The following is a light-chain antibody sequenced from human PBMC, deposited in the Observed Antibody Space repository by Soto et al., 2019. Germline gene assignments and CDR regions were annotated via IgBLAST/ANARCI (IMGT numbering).Light chain of an antibody. J-gene: IGLJ2*01. CDR2: DVS. CDR3: NSYTSSSTPYVV. V-gene: IGLV2-14*03. CDR1: SSDVGGYNY. Sequence: QSALTQPASVSGSPGQSITISCTGGSSDVGGYNYVSWYQQHPGKAPKLMIYDVSNRPSGVSNRFSGSKSGNTASLTISGLQAEDEADYYCNSYTSSSTPYVVFGGGTKLTV.